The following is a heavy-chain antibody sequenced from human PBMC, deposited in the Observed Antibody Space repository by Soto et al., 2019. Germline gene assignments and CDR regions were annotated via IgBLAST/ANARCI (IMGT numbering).Heavy chain of an antibody. CDR1: GGSISSYY. V-gene: IGHV4-4*07. J-gene: IGHJ6*02. D-gene: IGHD1-1*01. CDR2: IYTSGST. CDR3: ARGRVTGTADYYYYGMDV. Sequence: SETLSLTCTVSGGSISSYYWSWIRQPAGKGLEWIGRIYTSGSTNYNPSLKSRVTMSVDTSKNQFSLKLSSVTAADTAVYYCARGRVTGTADYYYYGMDVGGQGTTVTVSS.